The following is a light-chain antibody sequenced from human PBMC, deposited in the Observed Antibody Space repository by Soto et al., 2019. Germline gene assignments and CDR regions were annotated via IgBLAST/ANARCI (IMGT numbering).Light chain of an antibody. Sequence: DIQLTQSPSFLSASVGDRVTITCRASQGIGRSLAWYQQNPRKAPKLLIYDAVILQSGVPSRFSGNGSGTEFTLTVISLQPEDFATYCCQQLSVYPLTFGGGTKVDIK. CDR1: QGIGRS. V-gene: IGKV1-9*01. CDR3: QQLSVYPLT. J-gene: IGKJ4*01. CDR2: DAV.